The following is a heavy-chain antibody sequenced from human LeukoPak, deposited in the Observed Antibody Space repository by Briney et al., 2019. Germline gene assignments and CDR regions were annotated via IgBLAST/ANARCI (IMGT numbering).Heavy chain of an antibody. CDR2: INHSGST. V-gene: IGHV4-34*01. Sequence: SETLSLTCAVYGGSFSGYYWSWIRQPPGKGLEWIGEINHSGSTDYNPSLKSRATISVDTSKNQFSLKLSSVTAADTAVYYCAKWGGSGSSYYYYYYGMNVWGKGTTVTVSS. J-gene: IGHJ6*04. CDR1: GGSFSGYY. CDR3: AKWGGSGSSYYYYYYGMNV. D-gene: IGHD3-10*01.